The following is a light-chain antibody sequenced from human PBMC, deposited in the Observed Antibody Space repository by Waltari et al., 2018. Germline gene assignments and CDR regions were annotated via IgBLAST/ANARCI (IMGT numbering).Light chain of an antibody. CDR1: NSNHGFNY. V-gene: IGLV1-47*01. Sequence: QSVLNQPPSASGTPGQRVTIPCSGSNSNHGFNYVNQYQQLTGPAPKFLIYEDNQRPSGVPDRFSGSKSGTSAFLAISGLRSEDEADYYCAAWDDSLSGPVFGGGTKLTVL. CDR3: AAWDDSLSGPV. CDR2: EDN. J-gene: IGLJ3*02.